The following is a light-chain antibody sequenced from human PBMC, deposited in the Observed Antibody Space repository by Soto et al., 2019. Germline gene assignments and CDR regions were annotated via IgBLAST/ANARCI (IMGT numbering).Light chain of an antibody. CDR1: SSNIGAGID. CDR2: ANT. V-gene: IGLV1-40*01. CDR3: QSYDNSLSGPV. J-gene: IGLJ2*01. Sequence: QSVLTQPPSVSGAPGQRVTISCTGSSSNIGAGIDVHWYQKSPGTAHKLLIYANTNPPSGVPDRFSGATSGTSASLAIAGLYAEDEADYYCQSYDNSLSGPVFGGGTKLTVL.